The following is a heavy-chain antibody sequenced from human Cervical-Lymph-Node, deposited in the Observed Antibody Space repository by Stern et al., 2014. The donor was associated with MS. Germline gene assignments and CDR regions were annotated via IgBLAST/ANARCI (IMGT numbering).Heavy chain of an antibody. J-gene: IGHJ4*02. CDR2: MSFDGTNK. D-gene: IGHD1-26*01. CDR1: GFTFGSYA. CDR3: ARVFGSLYSGSPADS. V-gene: IGHV3-30-3*01. Sequence: QVQLVESGGGVVQPGRSLRLSCAASGFTFGSYAMHWVRQAPGKGLEWVAVMSFDGTNKYYADSVKGRFTISRDNSKNTLYLQMNSLRPEDTAVYYCARVFGSLYSGSPADSWGQGTLVTVSS.